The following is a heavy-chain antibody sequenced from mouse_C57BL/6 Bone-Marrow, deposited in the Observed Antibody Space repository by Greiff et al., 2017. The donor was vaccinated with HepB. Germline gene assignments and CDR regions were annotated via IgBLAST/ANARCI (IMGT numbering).Heavy chain of an antibody. Sequence: VQLQQSGPELVKPGASVKISCRVSGNSFPGYYLNGVKQSPEMSLEWIGEINLSTGGTTYNQKFKAKPTLTVDKSSSTAYMQLKSLTSEDSAVYYCATLTGTRFAYWGQGTLVTVAA. J-gene: IGHJ3*01. CDR1: GNSFPGYY. V-gene: IGHV1-42*01. CDR2: INLSTGGT. D-gene: IGHD4-1*01. CDR3: ATLTGTRFAY.